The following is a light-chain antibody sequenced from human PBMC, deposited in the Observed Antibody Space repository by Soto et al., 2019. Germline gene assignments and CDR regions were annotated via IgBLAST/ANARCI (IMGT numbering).Light chain of an antibody. CDR2: GAS. Sequence: EVVLTQSPATLSLSPGESATLSCRASQSVTTSLAWYQHKRGQAPRLLIYGASNKATGIPARFSGSGSGTDFTLTINSLESEDFAVYYCQKRSNWPVTFGQGTRLEIK. V-gene: IGKV3-11*01. CDR1: QSVTTS. J-gene: IGKJ5*01. CDR3: QKRSNWPVT.